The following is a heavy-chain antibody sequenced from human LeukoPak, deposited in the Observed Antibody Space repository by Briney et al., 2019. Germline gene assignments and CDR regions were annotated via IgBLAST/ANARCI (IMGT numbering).Heavy chain of an antibody. CDR2: ISYDGSNK. CDR1: GFTFSSYA. Sequence: GGSLRLSCAASGFTFSSYAMHWVRQAPGKGLKWVAVISYDGSNKYYADSVKGRFTISRDNSKNTLYLQMNDLRPEDTALYYCTKDPGVDWNYHDYWGQGTLVTVSS. D-gene: IGHD1-1*01. J-gene: IGHJ4*02. V-gene: IGHV3-30*04. CDR3: TKDPGVDWNYHDY.